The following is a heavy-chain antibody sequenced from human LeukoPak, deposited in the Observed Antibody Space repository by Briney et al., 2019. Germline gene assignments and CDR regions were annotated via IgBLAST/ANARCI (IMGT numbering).Heavy chain of an antibody. CDR2: LIPIYGSA. CDR1: GGSFTFTSHA. CDR3: AGFFYDNSGDAFDL. Sequence: SVKVSCKASGGSFTFTSHAISWVRQAPGQGLEGMGGLIPIYGSANYAQKFQGRVTITSDESTRTVYMELSSLRPEDSAVYYCAGFFYDNSGDAFDLWGQGTMVTVSS. J-gene: IGHJ3*01. V-gene: IGHV1-69*01. D-gene: IGHD3-22*01.